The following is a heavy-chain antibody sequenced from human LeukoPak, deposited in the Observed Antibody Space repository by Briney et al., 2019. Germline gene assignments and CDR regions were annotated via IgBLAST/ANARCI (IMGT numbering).Heavy chain of an antibody. D-gene: IGHD3-22*01. Sequence: PGGSLRLSCAASGFTFSSYSMNWVRQAPGKGLEWVSSISSSSSYIYYADSVKGRFTISRDNAKNSLYLQMNSLRAEDTAVYYCARFYDSGFYYYYGMDVWGQGTTVTVSS. CDR3: ARFYDSGFYYYYGMDV. CDR2: ISSSSSYI. V-gene: IGHV3-21*01. J-gene: IGHJ6*02. CDR1: GFTFSSYS.